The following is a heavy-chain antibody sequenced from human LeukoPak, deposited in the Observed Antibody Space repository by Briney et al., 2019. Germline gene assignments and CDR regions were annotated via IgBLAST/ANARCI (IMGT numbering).Heavy chain of an antibody. D-gene: IGHD1-1*01. CDR2: IKPNSGGT. V-gene: IGHV1-2*02. CDR3: TRAKRVIFDY. J-gene: IGHJ4*02. CDR1: GYTFTGYY. Sequence: ASVTVSCKASGYTFTGYYMHLLGLAPEKGLEWMGWIKPNSGGTLYAQKFQGRVTMTRDTSTNTAYMELSSLRSDDTAVYYCTRAKRVIFDYWGQGTLVTVSS.